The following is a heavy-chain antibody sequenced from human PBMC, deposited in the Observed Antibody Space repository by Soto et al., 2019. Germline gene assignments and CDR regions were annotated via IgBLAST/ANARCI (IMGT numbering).Heavy chain of an antibody. D-gene: IGHD5-12*01. CDR2: ISSSSSYI. CDR3: ARAPYSGYDLRGVNFDY. J-gene: IGHJ4*02. Sequence: AGGSLRLSCAASGFTFSSYSMNWVRQAPGKGLEWVSSISSSSSYIYYADSVKGRFTISRDNAKNSLYLQMNSLRAEDTAVYYCARAPYSGYDLRGVNFDYWGQGTLVTVSS. V-gene: IGHV3-21*01. CDR1: GFTFSSYS.